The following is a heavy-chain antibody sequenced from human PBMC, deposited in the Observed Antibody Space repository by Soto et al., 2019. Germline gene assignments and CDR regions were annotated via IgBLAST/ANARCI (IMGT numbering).Heavy chain of an antibody. CDR1: GFTFSSYS. CDR2: ISSSSSYI. CDR3: ARENGISRYAFDI. D-gene: IGHD2-2*01. Sequence: EVQLVESGGGLVKPGGSLRLSCAASGFTFSSYSMNWVRQAPGKGLEWVSSISSSSSYIYYADSVKGRFTISRDNAKNSLYLQMNSLRAEDTAVYYCARENGISRYAFDIWGKGTMVTVSS. V-gene: IGHV3-21*01. J-gene: IGHJ3*02.